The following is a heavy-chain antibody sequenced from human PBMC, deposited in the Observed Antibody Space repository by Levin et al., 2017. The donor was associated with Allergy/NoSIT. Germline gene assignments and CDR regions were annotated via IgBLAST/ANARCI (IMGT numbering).Heavy chain of an antibody. CDR1: GYSISGYA. V-gene: IGHV3-30*03. CDR3: ASAGYYDRSNELQNFYYGMDV. Sequence: GGSLRLSCAASGYSISGYAMHWVRQAPGKGLEWLAVISYDGVNIYYAHSVKGRFTISRDNSQNTLYLQMNSLRPEDPAVYYCASAGYYDRSNELQNFYYGMDVWGQGTTLTVSS. D-gene: IGHD3-16*01. CDR2: ISYDGVNI. J-gene: IGHJ6*02.